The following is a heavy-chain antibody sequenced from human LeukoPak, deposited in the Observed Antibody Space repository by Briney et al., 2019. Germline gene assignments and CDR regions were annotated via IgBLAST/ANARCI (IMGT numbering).Heavy chain of an antibody. CDR3: ARLIVVVVAAPPYMDV. J-gene: IGHJ6*03. D-gene: IGHD2-15*01. CDR2: IYYSGST. V-gene: IGHV4-39*01. CDR1: GGSISSSSYY. Sequence: SETLSLTCTVSGGSISSSSYYWGWIRQPPGKGLEWIGSIYYSGSTYYNPSLKSRVTISVDTSKNQFSLKLSSVTAADTAVYHCARLIVVVVAAPPYMDVWGKGTTVTVSS.